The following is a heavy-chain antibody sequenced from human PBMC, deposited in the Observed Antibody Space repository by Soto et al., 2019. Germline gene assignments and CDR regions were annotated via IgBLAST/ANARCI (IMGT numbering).Heavy chain of an antibody. D-gene: IGHD3-22*01. CDR2: MNPSNGDT. CDR3: ARDLTREGDYYDTSAYYLDY. V-gene: IGHV1-46*01. J-gene: IGHJ4*02. CDR1: GYKFTTHY. Sequence: ASVKVSCKASGYKFTTHYMHWVRQAPGQGLEWMGIMNPSNGDTSYAHQFQGRVTMTRDTSTSTVYMDLSSLRSEDTAVYYCARDLTREGDYYDTSAYYLDYLGQGTLVAVSS.